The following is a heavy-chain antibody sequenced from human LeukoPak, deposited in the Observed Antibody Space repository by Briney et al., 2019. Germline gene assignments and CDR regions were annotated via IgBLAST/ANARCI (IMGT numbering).Heavy chain of an antibody. CDR2: ISNDSRYI. CDR1: GFTFSSYG. CDR3: ARDLIPWLYDY. D-gene: IGHD6-19*01. J-gene: IGHJ4*02. Sequence: GGSLRLSCAASGFTFSSYGMSWVRQAPGKGLEWVASISNDSRYIYYSDSVKGRFTISRDNAKNSLYLQMNSLRAEDTAVYYCARDLIPWLYDYWGQGTLVTVSS. V-gene: IGHV3-21*01.